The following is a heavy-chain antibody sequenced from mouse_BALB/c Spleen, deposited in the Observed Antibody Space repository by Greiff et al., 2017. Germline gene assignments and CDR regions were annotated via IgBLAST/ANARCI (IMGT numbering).Heavy chain of an antibody. CDR3: ARGVLPYYFDY. CDR1: GYSITSGYY. D-gene: IGHD2-12*01. J-gene: IGHJ2*01. CDR2: ISYDGSN. V-gene: IGHV3-6*02. Sequence: EVQLQESGPGLVKPSQSLSLTCSVTGYSITSGYYWNWIRQFPGNKLEWMGYISYDGSNIYNPSLKNRISITRDTSKNQFFLKLNSVTTEDTATYYCARGVLPYYFDYWGQGTTLTVSS.